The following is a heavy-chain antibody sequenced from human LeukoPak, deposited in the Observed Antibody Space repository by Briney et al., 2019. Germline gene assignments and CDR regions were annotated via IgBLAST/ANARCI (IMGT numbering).Heavy chain of an antibody. Sequence: KPSETLSLTCTVPGGSISSYYWSWIRQPAGKGLEWIGRIYTSGSTNYNPSLKSRVTMSVDTSKNQFSLKLSSVTAADTAVYYCARASVHEFSQSPYFDYWGQGTLVTVSS. V-gene: IGHV4-4*07. CDR3: ARASVHEFSQSPYFDY. J-gene: IGHJ4*02. CDR1: GGSISSYY. CDR2: IYTSGST. D-gene: IGHD1-1*01.